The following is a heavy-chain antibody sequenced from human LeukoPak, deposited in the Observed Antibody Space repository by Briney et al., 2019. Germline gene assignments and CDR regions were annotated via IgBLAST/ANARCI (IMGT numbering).Heavy chain of an antibody. V-gene: IGHV3-53*01. CDR3: ASGPAVAVAGWGDYFDY. D-gene: IGHD6-19*01. Sequence: QPGGSLRLSCAASGFTVSSNYMSWVRQAPGKGLEWVSVVYSGGRTYYAGSVKGRFTISRDTSKNTLYLQMNSLRADDTAVYYCASGPAVAVAGWGDYFDYWGQGTLVTVSS. CDR1: GFTVSSNY. J-gene: IGHJ4*02. CDR2: VYSGGRT.